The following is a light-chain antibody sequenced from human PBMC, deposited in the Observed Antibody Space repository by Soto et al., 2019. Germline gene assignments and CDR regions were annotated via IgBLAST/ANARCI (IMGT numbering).Light chain of an antibody. Sequence: EIVLTQSPATLSLSPGERATLSCRASQSVSTFLAWYQQKPGQAPRLLIYDVSNRATGIPARFSGSGSGTDFTLTISSLEPEDFAAYYCQQRINWPRTFGQGTKVEIK. V-gene: IGKV3-11*01. CDR1: QSVSTF. CDR2: DVS. CDR3: QQRINWPRT. J-gene: IGKJ1*01.